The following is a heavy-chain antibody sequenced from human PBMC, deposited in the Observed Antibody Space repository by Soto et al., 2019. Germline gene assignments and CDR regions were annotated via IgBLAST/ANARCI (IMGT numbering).Heavy chain of an antibody. J-gene: IGHJ5*02. CDR1: GFTFSTYW. Sequence: EVQLVESGGGLVQPGGSLRLSCAASGFTFSTYWMHWVRQAPGRGLVWVSRISPDGSDITSVDSVKGRFTISRDNAKNMLYLQMSSLRAEDTAVYYCAKAAVAGTNFFDPWGQGTLVTVSS. D-gene: IGHD6-19*01. CDR3: AKAAVAGTNFFDP. V-gene: IGHV3-74*01. CDR2: ISPDGSDI.